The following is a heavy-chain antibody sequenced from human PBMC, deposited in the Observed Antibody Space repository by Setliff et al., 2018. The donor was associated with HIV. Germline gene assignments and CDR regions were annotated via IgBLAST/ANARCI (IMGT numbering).Heavy chain of an antibody. D-gene: IGHD6-13*01. CDR3: AKDHATSSWFTALLDY. CDR2: IYSSGST. V-gene: IGHV3-53*01. CDR1: GFTVSSNY. Sequence: PGGSLRLSCAASGFTVSSNYMSWVRQAPGKGLEWVSVIYSSGSTYYADSVKGRFTISRDNSKNTLYLQMNSLRAEDTAVYYCAKDHATSSWFTALLDYWGQGALVTVSS. J-gene: IGHJ4*02.